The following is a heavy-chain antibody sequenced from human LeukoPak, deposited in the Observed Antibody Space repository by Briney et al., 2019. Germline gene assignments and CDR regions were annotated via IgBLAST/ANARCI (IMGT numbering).Heavy chain of an antibody. D-gene: IGHD3-3*01. CDR1: GYTFTSYY. Sequence: ASVKVSCKASGYTFTSYYMHWVRQAPGQGLEWMGIINPSGGSTSYAQKFQGRVTMTRDMSTSTVYMGLSSLRSEDTAVYYCARAGSDAIFGVASYYFDYWGQGTLVTVS. V-gene: IGHV1-46*01. CDR3: ARAGSDAIFGVASYYFDY. J-gene: IGHJ4*02. CDR2: INPSGGST.